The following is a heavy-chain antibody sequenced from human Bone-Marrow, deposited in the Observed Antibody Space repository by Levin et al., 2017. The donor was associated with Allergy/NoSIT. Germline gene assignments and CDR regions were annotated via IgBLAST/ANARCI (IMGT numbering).Heavy chain of an antibody. CDR2: IKQDESQI. Sequence: PGGSLRLSCAASGFTFSNYWMTWARQAPGKGLEWVANIKQDESQIYYEDSVEGRFTISRDNARNLVYLQMNSLRAEDTAVYYCARSYSSGWREGYFDNWGHGTLVTVSS. CDR1: GFTFSNYW. V-gene: IGHV3-7*01. J-gene: IGHJ4*01. CDR3: ARSYSSGWREGYFDN. D-gene: IGHD6-19*01.